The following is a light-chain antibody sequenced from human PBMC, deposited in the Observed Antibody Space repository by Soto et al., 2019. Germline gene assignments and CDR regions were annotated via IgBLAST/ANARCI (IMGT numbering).Light chain of an antibody. CDR3: CSYAGSSTFPYV. J-gene: IGLJ1*01. Sequence: QSALTQPASVSGSPGQWITISCTGTSSDVGNYNYVSWYQQYPGRVPKLLIYMVSNRASGVSNRFSGSKSGNTASLTISGLQAEDEADYYCCSYAGSSTFPYVFGTGTKVTVL. CDR2: MVS. CDR1: SSDVGNYNY. V-gene: IGLV2-23*02.